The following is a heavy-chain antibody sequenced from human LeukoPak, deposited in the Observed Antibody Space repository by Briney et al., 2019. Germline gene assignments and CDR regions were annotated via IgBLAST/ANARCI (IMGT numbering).Heavy chain of an antibody. CDR2: IWYDGSNK. CDR3: ARGDGWNYEAPMDV. V-gene: IGHV3-33*01. Sequence: GGSLRLSCAASGFTFSSFGMHWVRQAPGKGLEWVAVIWYDGSNKYYADSVKGRFTISRDNSKNTLYLQMNSLRAEDTAVYYCARGDGWNYEAPMDVWGQGTTVTVSS. J-gene: IGHJ6*02. CDR1: GFTFSSFG. D-gene: IGHD1-7*01.